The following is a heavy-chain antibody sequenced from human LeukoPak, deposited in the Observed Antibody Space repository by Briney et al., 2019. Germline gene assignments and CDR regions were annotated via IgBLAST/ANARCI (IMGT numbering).Heavy chain of an antibody. CDR1: GYTFTGYY. Sequence: ASVKVSCKASGYTFTGYYMHWVRQAPGQGLEWMGWINPNSGGTNYAQKFQGRVTMTRDTSISTAYMELSRLRSDDMAVYYCARGGDSYGSYFDYWGQGTLVTVSS. D-gene: IGHD5-18*01. V-gene: IGHV1-2*02. J-gene: IGHJ4*02. CDR2: INPNSGGT. CDR3: ARGGDSYGSYFDY.